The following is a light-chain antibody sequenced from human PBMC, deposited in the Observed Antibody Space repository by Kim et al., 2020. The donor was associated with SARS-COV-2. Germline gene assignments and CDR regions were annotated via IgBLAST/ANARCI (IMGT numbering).Light chain of an antibody. V-gene: IGLV2-18*02. J-gene: IGLJ2*01. CDR3: SSYTSSSTVV. Sequence: QSALTQPPSVSGSPGQSVTISCTGTSSDVGSYNRVSWYQQSPGTAPKVMIYEVTNRPSGVPNRFSGSKSGNTASLTISGLQAEDEADYYFSSYTSSSTVVFGGGTQLTVL. CDR2: EVT. CDR1: SSDVGSYNR.